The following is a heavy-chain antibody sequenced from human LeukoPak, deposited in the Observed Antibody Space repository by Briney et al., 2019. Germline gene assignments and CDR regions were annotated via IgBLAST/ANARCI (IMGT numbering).Heavy chain of an antibody. CDR3: AKHPENIKWGGGNRCFDY. CDR2: ISPSGDIT. V-gene: IGHV3-23*01. CDR1: RFTFSSHG. Sequence: AGGSLRLSCAACRFTFSSHGMNWVRQAPGKGLEWVSGISPSGDITYYTDSVRGRFTISRDNFKNTLSLQMNSLRAEDTAVYYCAKHPENIKWGGGNRCFDYWGQGTLVTVSS. J-gene: IGHJ4*02. D-gene: IGHD5-12*01.